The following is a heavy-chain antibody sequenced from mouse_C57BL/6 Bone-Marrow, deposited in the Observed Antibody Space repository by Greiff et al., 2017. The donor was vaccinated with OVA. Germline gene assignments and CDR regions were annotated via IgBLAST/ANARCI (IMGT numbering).Heavy chain of an antibody. CDR1: GYTFTGYW. Sequence: VKLMESGAELMKPGASVKLSCKATGYTFTGYWIEWVKQRPGHGLEWIGEILPGSGSTNYNEKFKGKATFTADTSSNTAYLQLSSLTTEDSAIYYCALITTVVARYFDVWGTGTTVTVSS. V-gene: IGHV1-9*01. J-gene: IGHJ1*03. D-gene: IGHD1-1*01. CDR2: ILPGSGST. CDR3: ALITTVVARYFDV.